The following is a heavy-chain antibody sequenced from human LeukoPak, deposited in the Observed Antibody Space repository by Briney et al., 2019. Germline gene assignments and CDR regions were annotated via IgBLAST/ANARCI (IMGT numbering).Heavy chain of an antibody. CDR1: GFTFSSDG. D-gene: IGHD5-24*01. V-gene: IGHV3-33*06. CDR2: IWYDGSNK. CDR3: AKGAVEMATIGDY. Sequence: PGRSLRLSCAASGFTFSSDGMHWVRQAPGKGLEWVAVIWYDGSNKYYADSVKGRFTISRDNSKNTLYLQMNSLRAEDTAVYYCAKGAVEMATIGDYWGQGTLVTVSS. J-gene: IGHJ4*02.